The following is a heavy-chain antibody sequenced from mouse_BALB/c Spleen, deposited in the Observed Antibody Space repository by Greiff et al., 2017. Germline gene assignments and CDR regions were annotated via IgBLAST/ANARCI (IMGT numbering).Heavy chain of an antibody. CDR2: IWAGGST. CDR3: ARVYYGYGPWFAY. J-gene: IGHJ3*01. CDR1: GFSLTSYG. Sequence: QVQLKESGPGLVAPSQSLSITCTVSGFSLTSYGVHWVRQPPGKGLEWLGVIWAGGSTNYNSALMSRLSISKDNSKSQVFLKMNSLQTDDTAMYYCARVYYGYGPWFAYWGQGTLGTVSA. D-gene: IGHD2-2*01. V-gene: IGHV2-9*02.